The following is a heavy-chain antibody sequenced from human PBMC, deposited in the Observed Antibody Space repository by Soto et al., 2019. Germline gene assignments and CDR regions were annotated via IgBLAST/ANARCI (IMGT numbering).Heavy chain of an antibody. V-gene: IGHV3-33*01. Sequence: GGSLRLSCAASGFAFNTIAMHWVRQAPGKGLEWVAAIWGDGSTEKYADSVKGRFTISRDNSKNRVYLQMNSLRAEDTAVYFCARSGECSAANCYLRGPFDYWGQGSQVTVSS. CDR1: GFAFNTIA. CDR2: IWGDGSTE. J-gene: IGHJ4*02. CDR3: ARSGECSAANCYLRGPFDY. D-gene: IGHD2-15*01.